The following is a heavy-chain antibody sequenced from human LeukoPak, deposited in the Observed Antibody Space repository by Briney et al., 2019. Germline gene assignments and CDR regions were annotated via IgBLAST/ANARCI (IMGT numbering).Heavy chain of an antibody. Sequence: PGGSLRLSCAASGFTLSDYYMSWVRQAPGKGLEWLSYLSNSGTTTYADSVKGRFTISRDNAKNSLYLQMNSLRDEDTAVYYCARDPLTDDAFDLWGQGTMVTVSS. CDR2: LSNSGTT. CDR3: ARDPLTDDAFDL. CDR1: GFTLSDYY. J-gene: IGHJ3*01. D-gene: IGHD7-27*01. V-gene: IGHV3-69-1*02.